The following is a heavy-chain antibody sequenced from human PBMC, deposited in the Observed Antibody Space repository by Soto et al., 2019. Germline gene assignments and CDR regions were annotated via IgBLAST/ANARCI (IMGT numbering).Heavy chain of an antibody. Sequence: SQTLSLTCAVSRGSISSSNCCSWVRQTPGRGLAWIGEIYHSGSTQYNPSLKSRVTISVDKSKNQFSLKLSSVTAADTAVYYCARAGSSGWYFFDYWGQGTLVTVS. CDR3: ARAGSSGWYFFDY. V-gene: IGHV4-4*02. CDR2: IYHSGST. D-gene: IGHD6-19*01. J-gene: IGHJ4*02. CDR1: RGSISSSNC.